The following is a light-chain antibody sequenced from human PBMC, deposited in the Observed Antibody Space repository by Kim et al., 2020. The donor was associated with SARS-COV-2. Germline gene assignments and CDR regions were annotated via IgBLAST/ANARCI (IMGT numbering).Light chain of an antibody. CDR2: DVS. V-gene: IGLV2-11*03. CDR3: CSYAGRYSFYV. CDR1: SSDVGGYNY. Sequence: HSVTISCTGTSSDVGGYNYVSWYQQHPGKAPKLIIYDVSKRPSGVPDRFSGSKSGNTASLTVSGLQAEDEADYHCCSYAGRYSFYVFGTGTKVTVL. J-gene: IGLJ1*01.